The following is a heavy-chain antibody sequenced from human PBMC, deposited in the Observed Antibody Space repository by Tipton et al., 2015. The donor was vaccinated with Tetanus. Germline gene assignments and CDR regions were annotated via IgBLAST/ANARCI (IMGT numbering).Heavy chain of an antibody. J-gene: IGHJ5*02. Sequence: GLVKPSETLSLTCTVSGSSIRGSGHYWTWIRQPPGKEPEWVGYVYHSGATNYHPSLKSHLAISTDTSKNQFSLKLTSVTAADAAVYYCARDQGGGRVVRLNWLDPWGQGTLVTVSS. CDR3: ARDQGGGRVVRLNWLDP. V-gene: IGHV4-61*08. D-gene: IGHD6-6*01. CDR2: VYHSGAT. CDR1: GSSIRGSGHY.